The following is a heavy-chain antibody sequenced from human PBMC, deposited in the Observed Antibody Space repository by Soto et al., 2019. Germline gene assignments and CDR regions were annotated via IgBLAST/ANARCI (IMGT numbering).Heavy chain of an antibody. CDR2: IYPGDFDI. J-gene: IGHJ4*02. V-gene: IGHV5-51*01. CDR3: ARSYGGEYYDRRAWYFAY. Sequence: GESLKTSCKGSGYKFIDYWIGWVRQVPGKGLEWMGIIYPGDFDIKYSPSFQGQVTISADKSITTAYLQWSSLKASDTAIYYCARSYGGEYYDRRAWYFAYWGQGTLVTVSS. CDR1: GYKFIDYW. D-gene: IGHD3-22*01.